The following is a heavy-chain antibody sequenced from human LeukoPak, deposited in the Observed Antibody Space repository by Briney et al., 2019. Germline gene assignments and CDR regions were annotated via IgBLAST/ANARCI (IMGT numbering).Heavy chain of an antibody. D-gene: IGHD2-2*01. CDR2: IIPILGIA. CDR3: ARDLTYCSSTSCKDTYYYGMDV. J-gene: IGHJ6*02. Sequence: ASVTVSCKASGGTFSSYAISWVRQAPGQGLEWMGRIIPILGIANYAQKFQGRVTITADKSTSTAYMELSSLRSEDTAVYYCARDLTYCSSTSCKDTYYYGMDVWGQGTTVTVSS. CDR1: GGTFSSYA. V-gene: IGHV1-69*04.